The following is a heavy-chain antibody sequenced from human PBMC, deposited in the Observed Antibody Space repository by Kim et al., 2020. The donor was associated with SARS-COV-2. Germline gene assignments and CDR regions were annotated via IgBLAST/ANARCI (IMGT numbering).Heavy chain of an antibody. J-gene: IGHJ5*02. CDR3: ARQVRARRWFDP. CDR1: GFGFNTYS. CDR2: TSYDGSNR. V-gene: IGHV3-30*04. Sequence: GGSLRLSCAASGFGFNTYSMHWVRQAPGKGLEWAAVTSYDGSNRDYADSVKGRFTISRDNSKNTLYLQMDSLRPDDTAVYHCARQVRARRWFDPWGQGTLVTVSS.